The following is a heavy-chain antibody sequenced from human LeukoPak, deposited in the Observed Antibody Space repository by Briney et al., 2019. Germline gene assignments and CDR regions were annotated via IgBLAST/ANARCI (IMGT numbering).Heavy chain of an antibody. D-gene: IGHD4/OR15-4a*01. CDR1: GFTFSNYW. J-gene: IGHJ4*02. CDR2: INQDGNKK. CDR3: ATGDYGVHGDY. V-gene: IGHV3-7*03. Sequence: GGSLRLSCAASGFTFSNYWMTWVRQAPGKGLEWVAHINQDGNKKYFVDSVKGRFTIFRDNAKNSLYLQMNSLRAEDTAVYYCATGDYGVHGDYWGQGILVTVSS.